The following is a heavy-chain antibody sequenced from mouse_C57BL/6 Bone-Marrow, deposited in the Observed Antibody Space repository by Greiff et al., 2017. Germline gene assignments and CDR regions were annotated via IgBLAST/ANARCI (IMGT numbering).Heavy chain of an antibody. CDR3: GRHGGQLPFAY. D-gene: IGHD3-2*01. Sequence: EVQLVESGGDLVKPGGSLKLSCAASGFTFSSYGMSWVRQTTDKRLEWVATISSGGSYTYYPDSVKGRFTISRDNAKNTLYLQKSSLKSEDTAMYYCGRHGGQLPFAYWGQETLVTVSA. CDR2: ISSGGSYT. CDR1: GFTFSSYG. J-gene: IGHJ3*01. V-gene: IGHV5-6*01.